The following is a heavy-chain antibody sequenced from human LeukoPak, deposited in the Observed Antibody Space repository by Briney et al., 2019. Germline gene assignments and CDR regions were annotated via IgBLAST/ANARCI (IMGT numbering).Heavy chain of an antibody. CDR2: ISSSSSYI. Sequence: PGGSLRLSCAASGFTFSSYSMNWVRQAPGKGLEWVSSISSSSSYIYYADSVKGRFTISRDNSKNTLYLQVNSLRAEDTAVYYCAKYRSAWSFDYWGQGTLVIVSS. CDR3: AKYRSAWSFDY. J-gene: IGHJ4*02. D-gene: IGHD6-13*01. V-gene: IGHV3-21*04. CDR1: GFTFSSYS.